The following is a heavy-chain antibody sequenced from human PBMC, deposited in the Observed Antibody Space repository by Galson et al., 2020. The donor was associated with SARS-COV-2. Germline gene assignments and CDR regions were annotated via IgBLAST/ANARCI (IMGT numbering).Heavy chain of an antibody. J-gene: IGHJ1*01. V-gene: IGHV3-23*01. CDR3: AKEGGSGWATDFFQD. CDR2: LNNRGDDT. D-gene: IGHD6-19*01. CDR1: GFTFNNYA. Sequence: GESLKISCAASGFTFNNYAMAWVRQAPGKGLEWVSLLNNRGDDTYYADSVRGRFTISRDNFQNTLYLQMNNLRAEDTAVYYCAKEGGSGWATDFFQDWGQGTLVTVSS.